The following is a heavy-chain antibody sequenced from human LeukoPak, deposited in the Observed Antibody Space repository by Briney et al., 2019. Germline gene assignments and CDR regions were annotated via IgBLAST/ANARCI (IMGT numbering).Heavy chain of an antibody. CDR1: GGSISSGAYY. V-gene: IGHV4-31*03. J-gene: IGHJ4*02. Sequence: SQTLSLTCTVSGGSISSGAYYWTWIRQHPGKGLEWIGYIYYIGGTYYNPSLKSRITISVDTSKNQFSLKLTSVTAADTAVYYCANLDYWGQGTLVTVSS. CDR2: IYYIGGT. CDR3: ANLDY.